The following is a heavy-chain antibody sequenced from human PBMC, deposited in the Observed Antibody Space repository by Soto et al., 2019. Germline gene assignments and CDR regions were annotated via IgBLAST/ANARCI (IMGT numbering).Heavy chain of an antibody. CDR1: GGTFSSYA. J-gene: IGHJ6*02. V-gene: IGHV1-69*01. D-gene: IGHD2-2*01. CDR3: ARSQGSSTSLAIYYYYYYGIDV. Sequence: QVQLVQSGAEVKKPGSSVKVSCKASGGTFSSYAISWVRQAPGQGLEWMGGIIPISGTANYAQKFQGRVTITADESTSTAYRELSSLRSEDTAVYYCARSQGSSTSLAIYYYYYYGIDVWGQGTTVTVSS. CDR2: IIPISGTA.